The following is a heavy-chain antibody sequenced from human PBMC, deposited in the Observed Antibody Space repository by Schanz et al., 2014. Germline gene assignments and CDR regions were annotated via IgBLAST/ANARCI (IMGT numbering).Heavy chain of an antibody. CDR1: GFTVSSDF. V-gene: IGHV3-23*04. J-gene: IGHJ4*02. CDR2: IRGNGGGP. D-gene: IGHD3-10*01. Sequence: EVQLVESGGGLVQPGGSLRISCAASGFTVSSDFMAWVRHAPGKGLEWVSGIRGNGGGPHYADSVKGRFTISRDNSKNTLYLQMNSLRAEDTAVYYCAKSPYGNDWGQGTLVTVSS. CDR3: AKSPYGND.